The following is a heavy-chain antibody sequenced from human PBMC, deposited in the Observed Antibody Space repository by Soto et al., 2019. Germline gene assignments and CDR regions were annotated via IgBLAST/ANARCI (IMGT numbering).Heavy chain of an antibody. V-gene: IGHV3-21*01. CDR2: ISSSSRYI. J-gene: IGHJ4*02. Sequence: EVQLVESGGGLVKPGGSLRLSCAASGFTFSSYSMNWVRQAPGKGLEWVSSISSSSRYIYYADSVKGRFTISRDNAKNSLYLQMNSLRAEDTAVYYCARGLFGGSARRDYWGQGTLVTVSS. D-gene: IGHD3-16*01. CDR1: GFTFSSYS. CDR3: ARGLFGGSARRDY.